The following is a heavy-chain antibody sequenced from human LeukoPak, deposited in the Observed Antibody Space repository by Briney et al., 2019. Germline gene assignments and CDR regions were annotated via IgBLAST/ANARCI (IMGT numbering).Heavy chain of an antibody. CDR2: ISSSSSYT. Sequence: GGSLRLSCAAPGFTFSDYYMSWICQAPGKGLEWVSYISSSSSYTNYADSVKGRFTIFRDNAKNSLYLQMNSLRAEDTAVYYCARDPRGYYGDYVGYFDYWGQGTLVTVSS. J-gene: IGHJ4*02. CDR3: ARDPRGYYGDYVGYFDY. D-gene: IGHD4-17*01. CDR1: GFTFSDYY. V-gene: IGHV3-11*06.